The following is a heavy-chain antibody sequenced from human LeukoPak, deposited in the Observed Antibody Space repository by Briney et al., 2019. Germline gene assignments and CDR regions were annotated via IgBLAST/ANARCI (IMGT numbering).Heavy chain of an antibody. Sequence: ASVKVSCKASGYTFTGYYMHWVRQAPGQGLEWMGWINPNSGGTNYAQKFQGRVTITADKSTSTVYMELSSLRSEDTAVYYCARDEISGSSVRGVILGPPSFSPLHHWGQGTLVTVSS. CDR3: ARDEISGSSVRGVILGPPSFSPLHH. D-gene: IGHD3-10*02. J-gene: IGHJ4*02. CDR1: GYTFTGYY. V-gene: IGHV1-2*02. CDR2: INPNSGGT.